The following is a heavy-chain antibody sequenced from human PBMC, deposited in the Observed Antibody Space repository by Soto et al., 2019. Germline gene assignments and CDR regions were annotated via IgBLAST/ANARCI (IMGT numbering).Heavy chain of an antibody. J-gene: IGHJ4*02. CDR1: GGSISSGGYY. CDR3: ARASVEGVGDY. Sequence: QVQLQESGPGLVKPSQTLSLTCTVSGGSISSGGYYWSCIRQHPGKGLEWIGYIYYSGSTYYNPSIKSRVTISVDTSKNQFSLKLSSVTVADTAVYYCARASVEGVGDYWGQGTLVTVSS. CDR2: IYYSGST. D-gene: IGHD2-15*01. V-gene: IGHV4-31*03.